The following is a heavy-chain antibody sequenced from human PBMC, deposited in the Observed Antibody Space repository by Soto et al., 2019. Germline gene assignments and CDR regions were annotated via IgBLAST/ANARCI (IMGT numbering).Heavy chain of an antibody. J-gene: IGHJ6*02. Sequence: QLQLQSSGPGLVKPSETLSLTCTVSGGSISSNSYYWGWIRQPPGKGLEWIGSIYYSGSTYYNTSLRRLVTRSVDTSNNQFSLHRSTGTAADKAVNYCGKQGYGMDVCCQGITVTDFS. CDR1: GGSISSNSYY. V-gene: IGHV4-39*01. CDR3: GKQGYGMDV. CDR2: IYYSGST.